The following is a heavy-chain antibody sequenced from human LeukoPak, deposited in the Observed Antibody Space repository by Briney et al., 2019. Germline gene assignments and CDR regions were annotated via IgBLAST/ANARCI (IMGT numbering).Heavy chain of an antibody. CDR3: ARDVRTHYDFWSGYPNWFDP. J-gene: IGHJ5*02. CDR1: GGSISSYY. CDR2: IYYSGST. D-gene: IGHD3-3*01. Sequence: PSETLSLTCTVSGGSISSYYWSWIRQPPGKGLEWIGYIYYSGSTNYNPSLKSRVTMSVDTSKNQFSLKLSSVTAADTAVYYCARDVRTHYDFWSGYPNWFDPWGQGTLVTVSS. V-gene: IGHV4-59*01.